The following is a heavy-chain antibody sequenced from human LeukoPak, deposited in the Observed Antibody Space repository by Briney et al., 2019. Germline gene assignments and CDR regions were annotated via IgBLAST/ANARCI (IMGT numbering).Heavy chain of an antibody. CDR3: ARGGSGWYFDS. V-gene: IGHV5-51*01. D-gene: IGHD6-19*01. CDR1: GYSFTNYW. CDR2: IYTIDSAT. J-gene: IGHJ4*03. Sequence: GESLKISCKGSGYSFTNYWIGWVRQMRGIGLEYMGIIYTIDSATKYTPSFQGQVTIPVDKSINTAYLQWTSLKASDTAMYYCARGGSGWYFDSWGPGSLVTVSS.